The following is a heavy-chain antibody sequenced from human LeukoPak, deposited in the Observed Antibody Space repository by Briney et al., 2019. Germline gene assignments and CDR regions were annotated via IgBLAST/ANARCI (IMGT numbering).Heavy chain of an antibody. D-gene: IGHD3-22*01. V-gene: IGHV3-9*01. Sequence: GRSLRLSCAASGFTFDDYAMHWVRQAPGKGLEWVSGISWNSGSIGYADSVKGRFTISRDNSKNTLYLQMNSLRAEDTAVYYCAKAADSSGSRTAIDYWGQGTLVTVSS. CDR2: ISWNSGSI. CDR3: AKAADSSGSRTAIDY. CDR1: GFTFDDYA. J-gene: IGHJ4*02.